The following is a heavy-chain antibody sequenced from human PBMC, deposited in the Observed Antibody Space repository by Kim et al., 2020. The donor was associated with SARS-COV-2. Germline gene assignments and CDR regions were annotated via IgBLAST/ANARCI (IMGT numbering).Heavy chain of an antibody. CDR3: AKDLFYVQGSGYFDS. CDR2: ISGSLTDT. V-gene: IGHV3-23*01. J-gene: IGHJ4*01. Sequence: GGSLRLSCAASGFVFSDYAMRWVRRAPGKGLEWVSAISGSLTDTKYADSVRGRFTISSDNSKNILFLQMDSLSVDDTAVYYCAKDLFYVQGSGYFDSWG. D-gene: IGHD3-10*02. CDR1: GFVFSDYA.